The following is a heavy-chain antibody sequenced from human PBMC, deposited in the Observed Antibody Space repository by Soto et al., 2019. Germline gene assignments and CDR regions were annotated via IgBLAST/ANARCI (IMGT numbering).Heavy chain of an antibody. V-gene: IGHV5-51*01. J-gene: IGHJ6*03. CDR1: GYSLTSYW. D-gene: IGHD4-17*01. CDR2: IYPGDSDT. Sequence: PGESLKISCKGSGYSLTSYWIGWVRQMPGKGLEWMGIIYPGDSDTRYSPSFQGQVTISADKSISTAYLQWSSLKASDTAMYYCARQPAYGDYDYYYMDVWGKGTTVTVSS. CDR3: ARQPAYGDYDYYYMDV.